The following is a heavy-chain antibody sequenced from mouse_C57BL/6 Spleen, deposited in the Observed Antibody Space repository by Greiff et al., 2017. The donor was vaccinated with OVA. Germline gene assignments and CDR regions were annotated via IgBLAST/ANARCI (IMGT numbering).Heavy chain of an antibody. CDR3: AKGGFDY. CDR1: GYTFTDYY. J-gene: IGHJ2*01. V-gene: IGHV1-19*01. Sequence: EVKLMESGPVLVKPGASVKMSCKASGYTFTDYYMNWVKQSHGKSLEWIGVINPYNGGTSYNQKFKGKATLTVDKSSSTAYMELNSLTSEDSAVYYCAKGGFDYWGQGTTLTVSS. CDR2: INPYNGGT.